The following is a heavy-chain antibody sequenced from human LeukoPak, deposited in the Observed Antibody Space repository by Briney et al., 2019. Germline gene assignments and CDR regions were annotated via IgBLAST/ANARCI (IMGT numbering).Heavy chain of an antibody. V-gene: IGHV3-21*01. CDR2: ISSSSSYI. Sequence: PGGSLRLSCAASGFTFSSYAMSWVRQAPGKGLEWVSSISSSSSYIYYADSVKGRFTISRDNAKNSLYLQMNSLRAEDTAVYYCARDLVVVPAAILEVNWFDPWGQGTLVTVSS. D-gene: IGHD2-2*02. J-gene: IGHJ5*02. CDR3: ARDLVVVPAAILEVNWFDP. CDR1: GFTFSSYA.